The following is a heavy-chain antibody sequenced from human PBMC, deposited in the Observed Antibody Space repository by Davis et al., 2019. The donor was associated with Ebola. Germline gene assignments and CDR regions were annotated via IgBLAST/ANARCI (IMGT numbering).Heavy chain of an antibody. Sequence: ASVKVSCKASGYTFTSYYMHWVRQAPGQGLEWMGIINPSGGSTSYAQKFQGRVTMTRDTSTSTAYMELSRLRSDDTAVYYCARDSREYYYDSSGYYYYYGMDVWGQGTTVTVSS. CDR1: GYTFTSYY. D-gene: IGHD3-22*01. CDR2: INPSGGST. V-gene: IGHV1-46*01. J-gene: IGHJ6*02. CDR3: ARDSREYYYDSSGYYYYYGMDV.